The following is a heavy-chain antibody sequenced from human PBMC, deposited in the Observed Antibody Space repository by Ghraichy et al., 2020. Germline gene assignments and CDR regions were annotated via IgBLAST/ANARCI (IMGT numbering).Heavy chain of an antibody. J-gene: IGHJ4*02. Sequence: GESLNISCAAAGFTFSNYWMSWVRQAPGKGLEWVANIKHTGSEKYYVDSVKGRFTISRDNAKNSLYLQMNSLRAEDTAVYYCARDQSDYRRNPTDYWGQGTLVTVSS. CDR1: GFTFSNYW. V-gene: IGHV3-7*04. D-gene: IGHD1-14*01. CDR3: ARDQSDYRRNPTDY. CDR2: IKHTGSEK.